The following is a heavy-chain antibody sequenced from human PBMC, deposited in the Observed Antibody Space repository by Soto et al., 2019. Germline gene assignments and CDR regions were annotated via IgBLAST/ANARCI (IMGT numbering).Heavy chain of an antibody. CDR2: MNPNSGNT. D-gene: IGHD3-22*01. J-gene: IGHJ5*02. CDR3: AGARPQMTHVSIPPTEFAP. Sequence: ASVKVSCKASGYTFTSYDINWVRQATGQGLEWMGWMNPNSGNTGYAQKFQGRVTMTRNTSISTAYMELSSLRSEDTAVYYCAGARPQMTHVSIPPTEFAPGGKEPRVTVP. CDR1: GYTFTSYD. V-gene: IGHV1-8*01.